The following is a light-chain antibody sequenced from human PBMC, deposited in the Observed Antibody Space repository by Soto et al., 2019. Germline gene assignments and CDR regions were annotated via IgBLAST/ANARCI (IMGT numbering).Light chain of an antibody. CDR1: QSISSY. CDR3: QQSYSTPHT. CDR2: AAS. J-gene: IGKJ1*01. Sequence: DIQMTQSPPSLSASVGDRVTITCRASQSISSYLNWYQQKPGKAPKLLIYAASSLQSGVPSRFSGSGSGTDFTLTISSLQPEDFATYYCQQSYSTPHTFGQGTKV. V-gene: IGKV1-39*01.